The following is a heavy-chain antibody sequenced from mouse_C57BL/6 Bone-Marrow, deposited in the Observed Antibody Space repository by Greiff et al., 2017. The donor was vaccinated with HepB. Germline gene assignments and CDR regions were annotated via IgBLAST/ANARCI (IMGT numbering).Heavy chain of an antibody. V-gene: IGHV1-80*01. CDR3: ARQLRLRGFAY. Sequence: VQLQQSGASVKISCKASGYAFSSYWMNWVKQRPGKGLEWIGQIYPGDGDTNYNGKFKGKATLTADKSSSTAYMQLGSLTSEDSAVYFCARQLRLRGFAYWGQGTLVTVSA. D-gene: IGHD3-2*02. CDR1: GYAFSSYW. J-gene: IGHJ3*01. CDR2: IYPGDGDT.